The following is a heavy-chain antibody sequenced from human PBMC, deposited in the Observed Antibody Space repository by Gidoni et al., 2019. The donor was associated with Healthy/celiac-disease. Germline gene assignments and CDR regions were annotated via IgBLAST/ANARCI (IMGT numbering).Heavy chain of an antibody. J-gene: IGHJ3*02. CDR2: IIPILGIA. CDR1: GGNFSSYA. CDR3: AREDGHGSGSYDAFDI. D-gene: IGHD3-10*01. V-gene: IGHV1-69*09. Sequence: QVQLVQSGDEVKKPGSSVKVSCKASGGNFSSYAISWVRQAPGQGLEWMGRIIPILGIANSAQKFQGRVTITADKSTSTAYMELSILRSEYTAVYYCAREDGHGSGSYDAFDIWGQGTMVTVSS.